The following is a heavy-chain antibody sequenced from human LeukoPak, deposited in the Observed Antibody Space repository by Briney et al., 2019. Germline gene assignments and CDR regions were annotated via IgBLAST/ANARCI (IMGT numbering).Heavy chain of an antibody. V-gene: IGHV3-43*02. J-gene: IGHJ4*02. CDR2: ISGDGSAT. CDR1: GFTFRDFS. Sequence: GGSLRLSCAASGFTFRDFSMHWVRQVPGKGLEWVSLISGDGSATHYADSVKGRFTISRDNSKNSVYLQMSSLRVEDTAFYYCAKGNNSFSFNFDYCGQGTLVTVSS. CDR3: AKGNNSFSFNFDY. D-gene: IGHD1-14*01.